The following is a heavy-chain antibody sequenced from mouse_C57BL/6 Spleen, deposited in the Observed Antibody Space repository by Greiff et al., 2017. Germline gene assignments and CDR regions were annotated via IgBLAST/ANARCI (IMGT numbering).Heavy chain of an antibody. Sequence: EVMLVESGPELVKPGDSVKISCKASGYSFTGYFMNWVMQSHGKSLEWIGRINPYNGDTFYNQKFKGKATLTVDKSSCTAHMELRSRTSEDSAVYYCARSGIYYYGSGPFYAMDYWGQGTSVTVSS. CDR1: GYSFTGYF. J-gene: IGHJ4*01. CDR3: ARSGIYYYGSGPFYAMDY. V-gene: IGHV1-20*01. D-gene: IGHD1-1*01. CDR2: INPYNGDT.